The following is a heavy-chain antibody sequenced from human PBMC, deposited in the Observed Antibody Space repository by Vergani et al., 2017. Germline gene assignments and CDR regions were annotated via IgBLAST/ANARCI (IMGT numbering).Heavy chain of an antibody. CDR2: IKEAGSKK. CDR1: GFIFRESW. V-gene: IGHV3-7*01. D-gene: IGHD2-8*01. Sequence: EVHLVESGGDLVQPGGSLRLSCVTSGFIFRESWMSWVRQAPGKGLEGVANIKEAGSKKNYLDSMKGRFTISRDNAMNSVYLQMKSLKVEDSAVYYCARDGRGCYLDSWGQGTLVPVSS. J-gene: IGHJ4*02. CDR3: ARDGRGCYLDS.